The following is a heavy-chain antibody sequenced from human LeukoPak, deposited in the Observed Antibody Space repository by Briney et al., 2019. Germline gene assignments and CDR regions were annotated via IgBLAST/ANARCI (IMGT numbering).Heavy chain of an antibody. CDR3: ARDVIAAPIINYYGMDV. CDR2: INHSEST. J-gene: IGHJ6*02. CDR1: GGSFSGYY. V-gene: IGHV4-34*01. D-gene: IGHD6-13*01. Sequence: SETLSLTCAVYGGSFSGYYWSWIRQPPGKGLEWIGEINHSESTNYNPSLKSRVTISVDTSKNQFSLKLSSVTAADTAVYYCARDVIAAPIINYYGMDVWGQGTTVTVSS.